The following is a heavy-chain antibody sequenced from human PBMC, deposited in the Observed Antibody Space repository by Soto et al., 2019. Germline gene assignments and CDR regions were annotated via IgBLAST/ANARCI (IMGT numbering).Heavy chain of an antibody. J-gene: IGHJ3*02. CDR2: ISYDGSNK. CDR1: GFTFSSYG. Sequence: PGGSLRLSCAASGFTFSSYGMHWVRQAPGKGLEWVAVISYDGSNKYYADSVKGRFTISRDNSKNTLYLQMNSLRAEDTAVYYCARVVGTYYYDSSGYYLPHDAFDIWGQGTMVTVSS. V-gene: IGHV3-30*03. CDR3: ARVVGTYYYDSSGYYLPHDAFDI. D-gene: IGHD3-22*01.